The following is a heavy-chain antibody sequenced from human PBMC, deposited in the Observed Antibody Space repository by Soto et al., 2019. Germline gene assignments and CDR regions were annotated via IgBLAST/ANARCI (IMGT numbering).Heavy chain of an antibody. CDR3: ARDFGGGLLWFWE. CDR1: GFTFSSYA. D-gene: IGHD3-10*01. Sequence: QVQLVESGGGVVQPGRSLRLSCAASGFTFSSYAMHWVRQAPGKGLEWVAVISYDGSNKYYADSVKGRFTISRDNSKNTLYRQMNSLRAEDTAVYYCARDFGGGLLWFWEGVQGTLVTVSS. J-gene: IGHJ4*02. V-gene: IGHV3-30-3*01. CDR2: ISYDGSNK.